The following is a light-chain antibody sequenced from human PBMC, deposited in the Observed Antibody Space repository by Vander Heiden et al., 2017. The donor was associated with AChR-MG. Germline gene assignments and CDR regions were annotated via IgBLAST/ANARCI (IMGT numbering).Light chain of an antibody. J-gene: IGLJ3*02. CDR3: QSYDSSLSAWV. Sequence: QSVLPQPPSVSGAPGQRVTISCTGSSSNIGAGYDVHWYQQLPGTAPKLLIYGNSNRPSGVPDRFSGSKSGTSASLAITGLQAEDEADDYCQSYDSSLSAWVFGGGTKLTVL. CDR1: SSNIGAGYD. CDR2: GNS. V-gene: IGLV1-40*01.